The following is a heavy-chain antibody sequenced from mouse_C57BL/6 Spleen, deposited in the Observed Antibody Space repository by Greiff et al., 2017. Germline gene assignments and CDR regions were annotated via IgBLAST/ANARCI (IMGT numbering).Heavy chain of an antibody. CDR1: GFTFSDYG. CDR3: ARPRRRGDYYAMDY. Sequence: EVKVVESGGGLVKPGGSLKLSCAASGFTFSDYGMHWVRQAPEKGLEWVAYISSGSSNIYYADTVKGRFTISRDNAKNTLFLQMTSLRSEDTAMYYCARPRRRGDYYAMDYWGQGTSVTVSS. V-gene: IGHV5-17*01. D-gene: IGHD2-10*02. J-gene: IGHJ4*01. CDR2: ISSGSSNI.